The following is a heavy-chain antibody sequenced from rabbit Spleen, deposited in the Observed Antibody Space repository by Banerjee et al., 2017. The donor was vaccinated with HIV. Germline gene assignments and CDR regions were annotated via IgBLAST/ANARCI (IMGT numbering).Heavy chain of an antibody. CDR1: GFDFSTYG. CDR2: IDPVFGFA. V-gene: IGHV1S7*01. J-gene: IGHJ4*01. Sequence: QLKETGGGLVQPGGSLRLSCKASGFDFSTYGVSWVRQAPGKGLEWIGYIDPVFGFAVYASWVNGRFTISRDNAQNTLYLQLNSLTAADTATYFCVREVYHILGLWGPGTLVTVS. D-gene: IGHD1-1*01. CDR3: VREVYHILGL.